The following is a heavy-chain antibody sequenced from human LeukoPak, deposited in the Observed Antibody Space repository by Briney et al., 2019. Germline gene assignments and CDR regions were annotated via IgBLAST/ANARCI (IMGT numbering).Heavy chain of an antibody. CDR3: VKTGSGRYGDY. J-gene: IGHJ4*02. V-gene: IGHV3-30*02. CDR1: GFSFSAYA. D-gene: IGHD6-13*01. CDR2: IRYDGINK. Sequence: PGGSLRLSCAASGFSFSAYAMYWVRQAPGKGPEWVALIRYDGINKYYGDSVKGRFTISRDNSKNMLYLQMNSLRAEDTAVYYCVKTGSGRYGDYWGQGARVTVSS.